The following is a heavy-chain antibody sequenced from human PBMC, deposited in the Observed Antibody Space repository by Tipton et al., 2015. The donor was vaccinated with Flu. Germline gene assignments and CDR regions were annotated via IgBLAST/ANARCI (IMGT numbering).Heavy chain of an antibody. D-gene: IGHD4-11*01. CDR3: ARRDFSNYVSEPKNWFDS. J-gene: IGHJ5*01. Sequence: TLSLTCTVSGGSMTNNYWSWVRQPPGKGPEWIGYIYYSGSTDYNPSLKSRVTISLDTSKNQFSLRLNSITAADTAVYFCARRDFSNYVSEPKNWFDSWGQGTLVTVSS. CDR1: GGSMTNNY. CDR2: IYYSGST. V-gene: IGHV4-59*01.